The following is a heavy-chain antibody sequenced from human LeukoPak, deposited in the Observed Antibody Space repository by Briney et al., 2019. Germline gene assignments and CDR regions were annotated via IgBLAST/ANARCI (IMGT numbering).Heavy chain of an antibody. V-gene: IGHV1-69*13. J-gene: IGHJ6*03. CDR2: IIPIFGTA. Sequence: SVKVFCKASGGTFSSYAISWVRQAPGQGLEWMGGIIPIFGTANYAQKFQGRVTITADESTSTAYMELSSLRSEDTAVYYCARGVVPAAIGYYYYYMDVWGKGTTVTVSS. CDR3: ARGVVPAAIGYYYYYMDV. D-gene: IGHD2-2*02. CDR1: GGTFSSYA.